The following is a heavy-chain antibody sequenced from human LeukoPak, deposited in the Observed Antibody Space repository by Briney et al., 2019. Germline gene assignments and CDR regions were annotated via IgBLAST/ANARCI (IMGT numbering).Heavy chain of an antibody. CDR1: GASIRNYY. V-gene: IGHV4-4*09. CDR2: IHATGGS. CDR3: ARLGSYHDF. D-gene: IGHD1-26*01. Sequence: PSETLSLTCTVSGASIRNYYWSWIRQTPEKGLEWMGYIHATGGSNYYPSLKSRLTVSIDMSRNQLSLKLTSVTAADTAVYFCARLGSYHDFWGQGALVTVSS. J-gene: IGHJ4*02.